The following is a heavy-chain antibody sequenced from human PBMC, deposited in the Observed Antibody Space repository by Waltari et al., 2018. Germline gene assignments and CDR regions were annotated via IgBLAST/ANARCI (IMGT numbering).Heavy chain of an antibody. Sequence: EVQLVESGGGLVQPGGFLRLSCAASGFHFSSFWLNWGLQAPGKGLEWVANIKQDGSEKYYVDSVKGRFTISRDNAKNSLYLQMNSLRAEDTAVYYCAREGEQQLVNDYWGQGTLVTVSS. CDR1: GFHFSSFW. CDR2: IKQDGSEK. J-gene: IGHJ4*02. D-gene: IGHD6-13*01. V-gene: IGHV3-7*01. CDR3: AREGEQQLVNDY.